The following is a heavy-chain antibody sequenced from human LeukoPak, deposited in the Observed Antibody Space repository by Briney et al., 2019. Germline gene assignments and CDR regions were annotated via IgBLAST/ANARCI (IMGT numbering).Heavy chain of an antibody. V-gene: IGHV1-69*04. CDR1: GGTFSSYA. CDR2: IIPILGIA. D-gene: IGHD1-26*01. CDR3: ARVGAPIAAYYYYGMDV. Sequence: SVTVSCKASGGTFSSYAISWVRQAPGQGLEWMGRIIPILGIANYAQKFQGRVTITADKSTSTAYMELSSLRSEDTAVYYCARVGAPIAAYYYYGMDVWGQGTTVTVSS. J-gene: IGHJ6*02.